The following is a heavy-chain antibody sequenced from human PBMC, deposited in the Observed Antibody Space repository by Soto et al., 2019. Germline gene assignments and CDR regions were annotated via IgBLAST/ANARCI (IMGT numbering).Heavy chain of an antibody. CDR1: GFTFSSYS. D-gene: IGHD6-13*01. CDR2: ISSSSSYI. J-gene: IGHJ5*02. CDR3: ARWQQLDLTWFDP. Sequence: EVQLVESGGGLVKPGGSLRLSCAASGFTFSSYSMNWVRQAPGKGLEWVSSISSSSSYISYADSVKGRFTISRDNAKNSLYLQMNNLRAEDTAVYYCARWQQLDLTWFDPWGQGTLVTVSS. V-gene: IGHV3-21*01.